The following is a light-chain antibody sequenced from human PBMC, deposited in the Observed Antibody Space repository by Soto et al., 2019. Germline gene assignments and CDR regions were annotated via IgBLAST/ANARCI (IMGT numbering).Light chain of an antibody. Sequence: DIQMTQSPSALSASVGDRVTITCRASQSISSWLAWYQQKPGKAPMLLIFDASYLERGVTSRFSGSGSGTDVTLTISDLQPDDLGTYDDQQYSNFWTFGPGSKVEI. J-gene: IGKJ1*01. V-gene: IGKV1-5*01. CDR3: QQYSNFWT. CDR2: DAS. CDR1: QSISSW.